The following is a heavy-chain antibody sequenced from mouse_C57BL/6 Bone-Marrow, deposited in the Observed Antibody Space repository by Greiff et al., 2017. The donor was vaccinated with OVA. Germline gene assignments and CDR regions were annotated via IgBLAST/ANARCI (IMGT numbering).Heavy chain of an antibody. CDR2: IDPETGGT. V-gene: IGHV1-15*01. CDR3: TRWDYYGSSPYYAMDY. D-gene: IGHD1-1*01. J-gene: IGHJ4*01. Sequence: VQLQQSGAELVRPGASVTLSCKASGYTFTDYEMHWVKQTPVHGLEWIGAIDPETGGTAYNQKFKGKAILTADKSSSTAYMELRSLTSEDSAVYYCTRWDYYGSSPYYAMDYWGQGTSVTVSS. CDR1: GYTFTDYE.